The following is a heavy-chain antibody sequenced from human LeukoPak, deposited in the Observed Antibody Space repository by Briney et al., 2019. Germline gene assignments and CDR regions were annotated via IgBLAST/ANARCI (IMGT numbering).Heavy chain of an antibody. J-gene: IGHJ6*03. D-gene: IGHD2-2*01. Sequence: GGSLRLSCAASGFTFSSYSMTWVRQAPGKGLEWVSSISSSSSYIYYADSVKGRFTISRDNAKNSLYLQMNSLRAEDTALYYCAKDGGPGYCSSTSCYYYYYMDVWGKGTTVTVSS. CDR1: GFTFSSYS. V-gene: IGHV3-21*04. CDR2: ISSSSSYI. CDR3: AKDGGPGYCSSTSCYYYYYMDV.